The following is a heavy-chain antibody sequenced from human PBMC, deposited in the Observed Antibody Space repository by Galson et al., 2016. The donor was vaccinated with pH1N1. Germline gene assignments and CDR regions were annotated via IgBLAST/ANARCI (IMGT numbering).Heavy chain of an antibody. CDR3: VRDGIIDCHGSNCFDY. V-gene: IGHV7-4-1*02. J-gene: IGHJ4*03. Sequence: SVKVSCKASGYSFSSYAINWVRQAPGQGLEWVGWISTNTGNPTYAQGFTGRFVFSLDTSVSAAYLQISGLKAEDTAVYYCVRDGIIDCHGSNCFDYWGQGTLVTVSS. D-gene: IGHD2-21*01. CDR1: GYSFSSYA. CDR2: ISTNTGNP.